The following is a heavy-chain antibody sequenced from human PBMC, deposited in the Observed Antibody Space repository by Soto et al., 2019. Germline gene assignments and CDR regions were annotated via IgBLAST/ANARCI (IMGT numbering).Heavy chain of an antibody. CDR1: GYTFTSYG. CDR2: ISAYNGNT. J-gene: IGHJ4*02. V-gene: IGHV1-18*01. D-gene: IGHD6-13*01. CDR3: PRDLAAGTCAY. Sequence: QVQLVQSGAEVKKPGASVKVSCKASGYTFTSYGISWVRQAPGQGLEWMGWISAYNGNTNYAQKLQGRVTMTTDTSTSTASMALRSLRSDDTAVHYWPRDLAAGTCAYWGQGTLVTVSS.